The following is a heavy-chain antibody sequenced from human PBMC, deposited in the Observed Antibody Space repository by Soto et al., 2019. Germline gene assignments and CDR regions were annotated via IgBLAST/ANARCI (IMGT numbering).Heavy chain of an antibody. CDR1: GFSFNNYA. V-gene: IGHV3-23*01. CDR2: ISGSGDDT. J-gene: IGHJ5*02. D-gene: IGHD6-6*01. CDR3: AKNGYEYSTSSPWFDP. Sequence: GGSMRLSCAASGFSFNNYAMNWVRQAPGKGQEWVSSISGSGDDTFYPDSVKGRFTISRDNSRNTLYLQMNSLRPEDTAIYYCAKNGYEYSTSSPWFDPWGQGTLVTVSS.